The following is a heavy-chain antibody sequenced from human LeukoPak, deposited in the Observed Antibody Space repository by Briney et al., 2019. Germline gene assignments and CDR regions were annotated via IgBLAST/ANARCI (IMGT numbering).Heavy chain of an antibody. J-gene: IGHJ4*02. CDR3: ARSITMVRGVISPFDY. Sequence: PGGSLRLSCAASGSSFRSYWMDWVRQTPEKGLEWVANIKQDGIEKYFVDSVKGRFAISRDNAKNSLYLQMNNLRAEDTAVYYCARSITMVRGVISPFDYWGQGTLVTVSS. CDR1: GSSFRSYW. D-gene: IGHD3-10*01. CDR2: IKQDGIEK. V-gene: IGHV3-7*01.